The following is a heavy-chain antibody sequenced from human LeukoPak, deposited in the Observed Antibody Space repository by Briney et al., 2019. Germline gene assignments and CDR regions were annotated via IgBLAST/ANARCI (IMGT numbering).Heavy chain of an antibody. J-gene: IGHJ3*02. CDR1: GYTFTGYY. CDR2: INAYSGGT. CDR3: ASKWVTYYYNSSAYHYPTDVFDI. Sequence: ASVKVSCKASGYTFTGYYIHWVRQAPGQGLQWVGWINAYSGGTNYAQEFQGRVTMARDTSISTAYMELSRLRSDDTAVYYCASKWVTYYYNSSAYHYPTDVFDIWGQGTMVTVSS. D-gene: IGHD3-22*01. V-gene: IGHV1-2*02.